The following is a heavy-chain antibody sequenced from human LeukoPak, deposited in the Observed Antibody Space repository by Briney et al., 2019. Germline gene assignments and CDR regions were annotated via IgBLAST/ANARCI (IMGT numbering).Heavy chain of an antibody. V-gene: IGHV1-18*01. Sequence: ASVKVSCKASGYTFTSYGISWVRQAPGQGPEWMGWISTSTGDTKYTQKFQGRVTLTTDTSTSTAYMELSSLRSDDTAVYYCARDDNYGIFVNVDYWGQGTLVTVSS. CDR3: ARDDNYGIFVNVDY. CDR1: GYTFTSYG. J-gene: IGHJ4*02. CDR2: ISTSTGDT. D-gene: IGHD4-11*01.